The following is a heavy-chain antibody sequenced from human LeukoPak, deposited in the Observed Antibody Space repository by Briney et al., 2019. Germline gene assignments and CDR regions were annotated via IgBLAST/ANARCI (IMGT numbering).Heavy chain of an antibody. V-gene: IGHV4-59*01. J-gene: IGHJ4*02. CDR3: ARETVTQLFDY. CDR2: IYYSGST. CDR1: GGSIGSYY. D-gene: IGHD4-17*01. Sequence: PSETLSLTCTVSGGSIGSYYWSWIRQPPGKGLEWIGYIYYSGSTNYNPSLKSRVTISVDTSKNQFSLKLSSVTAADTAVYYCARETVTQLFDYWGQGTLVTVSS.